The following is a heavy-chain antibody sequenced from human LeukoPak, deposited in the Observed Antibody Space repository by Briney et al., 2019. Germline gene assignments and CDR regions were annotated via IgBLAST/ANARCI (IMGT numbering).Heavy chain of an antibody. D-gene: IGHD4-11*01. CDR1: GFTFSSYS. V-gene: IGHV3-21*01. Sequence: GGSLRLSCAASGFTFSSYSMNWVRQAPGKGLEWVSFISSRSSYIYYADSVKGRFTISRDNANNSLYLHMNSLRAGDTAVYYCASFRDYSNCNWGQGTLVTVSS. CDR2: ISSRSSYI. J-gene: IGHJ4*02. CDR3: ASFRDYSNCN.